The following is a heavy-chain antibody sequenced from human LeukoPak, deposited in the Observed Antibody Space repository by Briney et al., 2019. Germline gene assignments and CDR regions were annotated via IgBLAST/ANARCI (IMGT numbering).Heavy chain of an antibody. CDR3: VRDEALWTLDW. D-gene: IGHD1-1*01. J-gene: IGHJ4*02. CDR1: GFTFSGHW. Sequence: GGSLRLSCTASGFTFSGHWIHWVRQPPGMGLVWVSRINERGTDSMYAESVKGRFTISRDNAKNTVYLQMNSLRAEDTAVYYCVRDEALWTLDWWGQGTLVSVSS. V-gene: IGHV3-74*03. CDR2: INERGTDS.